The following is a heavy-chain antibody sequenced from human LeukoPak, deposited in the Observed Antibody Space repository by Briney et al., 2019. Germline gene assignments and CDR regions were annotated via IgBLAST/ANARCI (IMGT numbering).Heavy chain of an antibody. CDR2: ISYDGSEI. CDR3: AKDRGVAGTMAD. V-gene: IGHV3-30*18. J-gene: IGHJ4*02. D-gene: IGHD6-19*01. CDR1: GVTFSNYG. Sequence: GGSLRLSCAASGVTFSNYGMRWVRQAPGKGLEWVAVISYDGSEIHYVDSVKGRFTISRDNSKNTVYLQMNSLRGEDTAVYYCAKDRGVAGTMADWGQGTLVTVSS.